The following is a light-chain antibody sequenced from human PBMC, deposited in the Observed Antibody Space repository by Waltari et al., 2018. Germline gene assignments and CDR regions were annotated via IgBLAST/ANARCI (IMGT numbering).Light chain of an antibody. CDR1: ESISTW. J-gene: IGKJ1*01. CDR2: EAS. Sequence: DLQMTQSPSTLSASVGDRVTITCRASESISTWLAWYQQKPGKAPKLLIYEASRLESGVPSRFSGSGSGTEFTLSISSLQPDDFATYYCQQYNSYWTFGQGTKVESK. CDR3: QQYNSYWT. V-gene: IGKV1-5*03.